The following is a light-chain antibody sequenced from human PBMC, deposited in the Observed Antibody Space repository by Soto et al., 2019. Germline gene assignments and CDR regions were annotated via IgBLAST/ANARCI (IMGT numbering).Light chain of an antibody. Sequence: EVVLTQSPGTLSLSPGERATLSCRASQSVSGSHLAWYQQKFGQAPRLLIYGASNRATGIPDRFSGSGSGTDFTLTISRLEPEDFAVYYCQPYGSSRTFGQGTRWIS. CDR1: QSVSGSH. CDR3: QPYGSSRT. J-gene: IGKJ1*01. CDR2: GAS. V-gene: IGKV3-20*01.